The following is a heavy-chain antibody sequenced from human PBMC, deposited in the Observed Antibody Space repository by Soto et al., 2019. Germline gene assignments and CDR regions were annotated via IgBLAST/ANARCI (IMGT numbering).Heavy chain of an antibody. CDR2: IKQDGSEK. CDR1: GFTFSSYW. D-gene: IGHD4-17*01. Sequence: GGSLRLSCAASGFTFSSYWMSWVRQAPGKGLEWVANIKQDGSEKYYVDSVKGRFTISRDNAKNSLYLQMNSLRAEDTAVYYCARDPNSSPHDYGGNGASWYFDLWGRGTLVTVSS. V-gene: IGHV3-7*01. CDR3: ARDPNSSPHDYGGNGASWYFDL. J-gene: IGHJ2*01.